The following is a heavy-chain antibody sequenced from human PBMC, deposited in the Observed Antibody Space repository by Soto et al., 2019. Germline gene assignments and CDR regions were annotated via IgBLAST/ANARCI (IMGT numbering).Heavy chain of an antibody. J-gene: IGHJ4*02. D-gene: IGHD6-13*01. V-gene: IGHV1-46*01. Sequence: QVQLLQSGGAVRKPGASVKVSCRTSGYTFTHYYVHWVRQAPRQGLEWLGIINSASGSTNYAHAFQSRVTSTMDTSTTTVYMELRGLRAGDTAIFYCARDLAAGDHWGQGNLVTVSS. CDR3: ARDLAAGDH. CDR1: GYTFTHYY. CDR2: INSASGST.